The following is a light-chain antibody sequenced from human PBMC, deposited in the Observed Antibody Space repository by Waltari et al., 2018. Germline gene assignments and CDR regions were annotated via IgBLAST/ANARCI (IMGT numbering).Light chain of an antibody. J-gene: IGKJ1*01. CDR3: QQANSFPLA. CDR1: QDIHTW. CDR2: GAS. Sequence: DMQMTQSPSYVSASVGDRVTITCRASQDIHTWLAWYQQKPGKAPKLLIYGASSLQSGVPSRFSGSGSGTDFTLVISSLQPEDFATYYCQQANSFPLAFGQVTKVEMK. V-gene: IGKV1D-12*01.